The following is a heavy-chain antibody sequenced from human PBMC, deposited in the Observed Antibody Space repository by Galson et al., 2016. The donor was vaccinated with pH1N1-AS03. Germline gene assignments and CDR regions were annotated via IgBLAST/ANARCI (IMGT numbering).Heavy chain of an antibody. CDR2: ISSSSNTI. V-gene: IGHV3-48*01. Sequence: SLRLSCAASRFTFSSYGMNWVRQAPGKGLEWLSYISSSSNTIYYADSVKGRFTISRDYGKNSLYLQMNGLRAEDTAVYYCAREGKNRFRDYYYMDVWGKGTPVTVSS. CDR1: RFTFSSYG. CDR3: AREGKNRFRDYYYMDV. D-gene: IGHD2/OR15-2a*01. J-gene: IGHJ6*03.